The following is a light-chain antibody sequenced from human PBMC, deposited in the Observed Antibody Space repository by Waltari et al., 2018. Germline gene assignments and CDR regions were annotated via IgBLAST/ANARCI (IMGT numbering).Light chain of an antibody. J-gene: IGKJ2*01. Sequence: DIMMTQSPDSLAVSLGERATINCKSSQSILFTSNNKNYLAWYHQRPGQPPKLLIYWASTRESGVPDRFSGSGSGTDFTLTISSLETEDVAVYYCQQYYSTPYTFGQGTKLEI. CDR1: QSILFTSNNKNY. V-gene: IGKV4-1*01. CDR2: WAS. CDR3: QQYYSTPYT.